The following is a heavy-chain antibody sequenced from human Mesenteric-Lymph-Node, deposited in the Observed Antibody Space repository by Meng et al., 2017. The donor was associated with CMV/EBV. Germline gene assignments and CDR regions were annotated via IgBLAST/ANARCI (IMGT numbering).Heavy chain of an antibody. CDR1: GFSLSTSGMR. Sequence: SGPTLVKPTQTLTLTCTFSGFSLSTSGMRVSWIRQPPGKALEWLARIDWDDDKFYSTSLKTRLTISKDTSKNQEVLTMTNMDPVDTATYYCARISSVGGQTVEDWGQGTLVTVSS. D-gene: IGHD2-15*01. V-gene: IGHV2-70D*14. J-gene: IGHJ4*02. CDR3: ARISSVGGQTVED. CDR2: IDWDDDK.